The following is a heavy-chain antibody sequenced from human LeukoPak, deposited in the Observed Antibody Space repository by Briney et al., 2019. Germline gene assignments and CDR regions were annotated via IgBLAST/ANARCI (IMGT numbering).Heavy chain of an antibody. V-gene: IGHV4-4*02. Sequence: SETLSLTCAVSGGSISSSNWWSWVRQPPGQGLEWIGEIYHSGSTNYNPSLKSRVTISVDKSKNQFSLKLSSVTAADTAVYYCARGVLDYYDSSGYYGTWGQGTLVTVSS. CDR2: IYHSGST. J-gene: IGHJ4*02. CDR3: ARGVLDYYDSSGYYGT. D-gene: IGHD3-22*01. CDR1: GGSISSSNW.